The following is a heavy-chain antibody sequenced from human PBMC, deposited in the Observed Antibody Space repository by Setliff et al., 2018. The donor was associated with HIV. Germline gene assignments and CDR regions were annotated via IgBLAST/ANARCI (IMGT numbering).Heavy chain of an antibody. CDR3: AGFQPKYTNGWYYFDY. CDR2: IFGTGET. Sequence: GGSLRLSCAASGFTVSNNYMIWVRQAPGKGLEWVSVIFGTGETHYADSVKGRFTISRDNSKNTLYLRMNSLRVEDTAVYYCAGFQPKYTNGWYYFDYWGQGTLVTVSS. D-gene: IGHD6-19*01. CDR1: GFTVSNNY. J-gene: IGHJ4*02. V-gene: IGHV3-53*01.